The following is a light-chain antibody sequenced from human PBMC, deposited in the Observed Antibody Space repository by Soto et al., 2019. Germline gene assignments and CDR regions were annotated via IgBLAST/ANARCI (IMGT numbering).Light chain of an antibody. V-gene: IGKV3-20*01. J-gene: IGKJ1*01. Sequence: PGERATLSCRASQSVSSSYLAWYQQKPGQAPRLLIYDASSRATGIPDRFSGSGSETDFTLTISRLEPEDFAVYYCQHYVRSPPSWTFGQGTKVEIK. CDR1: QSVSSSY. CDR2: DAS. CDR3: QHYVRSPPSWT.